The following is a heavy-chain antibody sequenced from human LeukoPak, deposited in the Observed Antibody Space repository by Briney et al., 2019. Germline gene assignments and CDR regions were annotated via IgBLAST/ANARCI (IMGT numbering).Heavy chain of an antibody. CDR1: GGSISSGGYS. J-gene: IGHJ4*02. CDR3: AKVAKYYYGSETYYFFEH. V-gene: IGHV4-30-4*07. D-gene: IGHD3-10*01. CDR2: IYYSGST. Sequence: SETLSLTCAVSGGSISSGGYSWSWIRQPPGKGLEWIGYIYYSGSTYYNPSLKSRVTISVDTSKNQFSLKLSSVTAEDTAVYYCAKVAKYYYGSETYYFFEHWGQGTPVTASS.